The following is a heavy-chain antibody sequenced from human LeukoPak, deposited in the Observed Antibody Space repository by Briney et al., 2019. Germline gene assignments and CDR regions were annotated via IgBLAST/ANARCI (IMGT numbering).Heavy chain of an antibody. CDR3: ARRTYYYDSSGYRH. J-gene: IGHJ4*02. CDR2: INHSGST. Sequence: PSETLSLTCAVYGGSFSGYYWSWIRQPPGKGLEWIGEINHSGSTNYNPSLKSRVTISVDTSKNQFSLKLSSVTAADTAVYYCARRTYYYDSSGYRHWGQGTLVTVSS. V-gene: IGHV4-34*01. CDR1: GGSFSGYY. D-gene: IGHD3-22*01.